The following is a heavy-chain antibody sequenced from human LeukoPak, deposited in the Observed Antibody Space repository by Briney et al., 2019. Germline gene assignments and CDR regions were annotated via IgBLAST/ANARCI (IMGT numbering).Heavy chain of an antibody. CDR3: ARRGGSSSRRSPIDY. CDR1: GFTFSDYW. D-gene: IGHD6-6*01. V-gene: IGHV3-7*01. J-gene: IGHJ4*02. Sequence: QPGGSLRLSCTASGFTFSDYWMTWVRQAPGKGPEWVANIKQDGSQRYYVDSVRGRFTISRDNAKNSLFLQMNGLRAEDTAAYYCARRGGSSSRRSPIDYWGQGTLVTVSS. CDR2: IKQDGSQR.